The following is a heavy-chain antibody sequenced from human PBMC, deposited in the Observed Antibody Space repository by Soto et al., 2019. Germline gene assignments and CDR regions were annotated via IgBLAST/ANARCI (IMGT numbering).Heavy chain of an antibody. V-gene: IGHV4-31*03. D-gene: IGHD2-2*01. CDR3: ARVSGHQLLGWFDP. CDR1: GGSISSGGYY. CDR2: IYHSGTT. Sequence: QVQLQESGPGLVKPSQTLSLTCTVSGGSISSGGYYWSWIRQHPGKGLEWIGYIYHSGTTYYNPSLKSRVTISVDTSKHQLSLKLTSVTAADTAVYYCARVSGHQLLGWFDPWGQGTLVTVSS. J-gene: IGHJ5*02.